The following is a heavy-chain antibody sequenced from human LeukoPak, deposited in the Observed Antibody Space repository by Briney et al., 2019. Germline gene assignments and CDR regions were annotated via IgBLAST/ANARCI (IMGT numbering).Heavy chain of an antibody. V-gene: IGHV3-21*01. Sequence: GGSLRLSCAASGFTFSSYSMNWVRQAPGKGLEWVSSISSSSSYIYYADSVKGRFTISRDNAKNSLYLQMNSLRAEDTAVYYCARDRVAARQNWFDPWGQGTLVTVSS. CDR1: GFTFSSYS. J-gene: IGHJ5*02. CDR2: ISSSSSYI. CDR3: ARDRVAARQNWFDP. D-gene: IGHD6-6*01.